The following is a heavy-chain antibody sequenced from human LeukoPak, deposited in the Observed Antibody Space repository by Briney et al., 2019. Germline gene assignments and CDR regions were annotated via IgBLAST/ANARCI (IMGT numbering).Heavy chain of an antibody. D-gene: IGHD2-8*01. V-gene: IGHV3-7*01. CDR2: INQDGSQR. J-gene: IGHJ4*02. CDR1: GFNFNNYW. CDR3: ARDTKDY. Sequence: GGSLRLSCAASGFNFNNYWMTWVRQAPGKGLEWVANINQDGSQRYYVDSVQGRFTFSRDNAENSMYLQMNSLRAEDTAVYYCARDTKDYWGQGTLVTVSS.